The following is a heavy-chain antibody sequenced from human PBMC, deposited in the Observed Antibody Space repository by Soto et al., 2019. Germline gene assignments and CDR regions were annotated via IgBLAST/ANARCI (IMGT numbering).Heavy chain of an antibody. CDR1: GGSFSGYY. J-gene: IGHJ4*02. V-gene: IGHV4-34*01. CDR3: ARVSRRIQLWPDTKRRGYYFDY. CDR2: INHSGST. D-gene: IGHD5-18*01. Sequence: SETLSLTCAVYGGSFSGYYWSWIRQPPGKGLEWIGEINHSGSTNYNPSLKSRVTISVDTSKNQFSLKLSSVTAADTAVYYCARVSRRIQLWPDTKRRGYYFDYWGQGTLVTVSS.